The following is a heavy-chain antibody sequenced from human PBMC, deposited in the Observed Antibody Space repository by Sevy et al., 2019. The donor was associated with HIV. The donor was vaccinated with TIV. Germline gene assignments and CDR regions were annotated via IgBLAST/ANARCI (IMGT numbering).Heavy chain of an antibody. CDR2: IRSKAYGGTT. J-gene: IGHJ6*02. V-gene: IGHV3-49*04. CDR1: EFTFGDYA. CDR3: TRDQRYDFWSGYYEYYYYGMDV. D-gene: IGHD3-3*01. Sequence: GGSLRLSCTASEFTFGDYAMSWVRQAPGKGLEWVGFIRSKAYGGTTEYAASVKGRFTISRDDSKSIAYLQMNSLKTEDTAVYYCTRDQRYDFWSGYYEYYYYGMDVWGQGTTVTVSS.